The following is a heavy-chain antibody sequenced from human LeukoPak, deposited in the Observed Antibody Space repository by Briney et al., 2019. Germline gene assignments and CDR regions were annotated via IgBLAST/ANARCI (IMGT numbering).Heavy chain of an antibody. D-gene: IGHD3-9*01. J-gene: IGHJ6*02. CDR1: GFTFSSYW. CDR2: ISYDGSNK. Sequence: GGSLRLSCAASGFTFSSYWMSWVRQAPGKGLEWVAVISYDGSNKYYADSVKGRFTISRDNSKNTLYLQMNSLRAEDTAVYYCAKDHGAGGIRYFDWLTDYGMDVWGQGTTVTVSS. V-gene: IGHV3-30*18. CDR3: AKDHGAGGIRYFDWLTDYGMDV.